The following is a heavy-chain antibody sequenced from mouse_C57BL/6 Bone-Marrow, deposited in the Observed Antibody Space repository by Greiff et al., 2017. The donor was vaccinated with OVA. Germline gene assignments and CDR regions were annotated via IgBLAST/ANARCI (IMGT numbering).Heavy chain of an antibody. CDR3: ERRGYGSSYTWYAY. CDR2: IYPGSGST. J-gene: IGHJ3*01. V-gene: IGHV1-55*01. D-gene: IGHD1-1*01. Sequence: QVQLQQPGAELVKPGASVKMSCKASGYTFTSYWITWVKQRPGQGLEWIGDIYPGSGSTNYNEKFKGKATLTVDTSSSTAYMQLSSLTSEDSAVYYCERRGYGSSYTWYAYWGQGTLVTVSA. CDR1: GYTFTSYW.